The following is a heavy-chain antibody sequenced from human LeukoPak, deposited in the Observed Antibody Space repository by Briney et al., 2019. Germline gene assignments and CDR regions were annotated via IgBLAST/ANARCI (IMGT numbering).Heavy chain of an antibody. J-gene: IGHJ5*02. CDR2: ISGSGDNT. CDR1: GFTLSSYA. V-gene: IGHV3-23*01. CDR3: AKGGLVHRFDP. Sequence: GSLRLSCAASGFTLSSYAMSWVRQAPGKGLEWVSGISGSGDNTYYADSVKGRFTISRDNSKNTLYLQMNSLRADDTAVYYCAKGGLVHRFDPWGQGTLVTVSS.